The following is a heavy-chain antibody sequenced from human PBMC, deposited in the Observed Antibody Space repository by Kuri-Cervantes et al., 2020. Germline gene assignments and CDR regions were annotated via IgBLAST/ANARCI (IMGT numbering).Heavy chain of an antibody. CDR1: GFTFSSYS. CDR2: INSDGSST. Sequence: GGSLRLSCAASGFTFSSYSMNWVRQAPGKGLVWVSRINSDGSSTTYADSVRGRFTISRDNAKNTLYLQMNSLRADETAVYYCAREQVAGNRNDAFDIWGQGTTVTVSS. V-gene: IGHV3-74*01. J-gene: IGHJ3*02. D-gene: IGHD6-19*01. CDR3: AREQVAGNRNDAFDI.